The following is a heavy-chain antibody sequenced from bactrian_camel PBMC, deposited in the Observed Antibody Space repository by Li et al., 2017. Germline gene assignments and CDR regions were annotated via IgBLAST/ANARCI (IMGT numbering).Heavy chain of an antibody. V-gene: IGHV3S31*01. Sequence: VQLVESGGGLVQPGGSLRLSCAASGFTFSNYDMHWVRQAPGKGLEWVSCIGARGYGEYYADSVKGRFTISKDNAKNTLYLQMNSLKPEGTAMYYCAAALPFAGCVPAWRGGPYWGQGTQVTVS. J-gene: IGHJ4*01. D-gene: IGHD1*01. CDR3: AAALPFAGCVPAWRGGPY. CDR1: GFTFSNYD. CDR2: IGARGYGE.